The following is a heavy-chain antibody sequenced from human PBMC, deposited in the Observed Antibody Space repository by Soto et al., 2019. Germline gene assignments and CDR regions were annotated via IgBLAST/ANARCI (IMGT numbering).Heavy chain of an antibody. Sequence: PGGSLRLSCAASGFTFSSYGMHWVRQAPGKGLEWVAVIWYDGSNKYYADSVKGRFTISRDNSKNTVYLQMDSLRAEDTAVYFCARDPSSNYYDFDYWGQGALVTVSS. D-gene: IGHD4-4*01. CDR1: GFTFSSYG. V-gene: IGHV3-33*08. CDR3: ARDPSSNYYDFDY. CDR2: IWYDGSNK. J-gene: IGHJ4*02.